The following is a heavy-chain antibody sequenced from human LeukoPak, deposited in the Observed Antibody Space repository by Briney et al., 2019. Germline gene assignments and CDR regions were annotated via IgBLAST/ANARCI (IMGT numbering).Heavy chain of an antibody. D-gene: IGHD2-15*01. Sequence: GGSLRLSCAASGFTFDDYGMSWVRQGPGKGLEWVSGINWNGGSTGYADSVKGRFTISRDSAKNSLYLQMNSLRAEDTALYYCARAPVYCSGGSCYLSPFDYWGQGTLVTVSS. CDR1: GFTFDDYG. CDR3: ARAPVYCSGGSCYLSPFDY. J-gene: IGHJ4*02. CDR2: INWNGGST. V-gene: IGHV3-20*04.